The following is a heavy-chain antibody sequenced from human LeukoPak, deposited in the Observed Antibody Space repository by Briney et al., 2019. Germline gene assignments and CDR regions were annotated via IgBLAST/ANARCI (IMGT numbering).Heavy chain of an antibody. CDR2: IRYDGNTK. V-gene: IGHV3-30*02. D-gene: IGHD5-12*01. J-gene: IGHJ4*02. Sequence: GGSLRLSCAASGFTFSSYGMNWVRQAPGKGLEWVAFIRYDGNTKYYADSVKGRFAISRDNSKNTLSLQMSSLRVVDTAVYYCAKDQGDSGYRPGDYWGQGTLVTVSS. CDR3: AKDQGDSGYRPGDY. CDR1: GFTFSSYG.